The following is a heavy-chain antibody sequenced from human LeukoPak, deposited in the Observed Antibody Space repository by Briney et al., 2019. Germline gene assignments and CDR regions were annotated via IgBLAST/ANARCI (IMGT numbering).Heavy chain of an antibody. D-gene: IGHD3-22*01. CDR2: TRNKATSYTT. CDR1: GFTFSDHY. V-gene: IGHV3-72*01. CDR3: ARVPSLRSYDSSGYYPDY. Sequence: GGSLRLSCAASGFTFSDHYMDWVRQAPGKGLEWVGRTRNKATSYTTEYAASVKGRFTISRVDSKNSLYLQMNSLKTEDTAVYYCARVPSLRSYDSSGYYPDYWGQGTLVTVSS. J-gene: IGHJ4*02.